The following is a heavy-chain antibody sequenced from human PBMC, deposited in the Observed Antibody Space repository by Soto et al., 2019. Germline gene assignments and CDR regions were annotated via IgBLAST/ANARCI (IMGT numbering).Heavy chain of an antibody. CDR2: IIPIFGTA. J-gene: IGHJ6*02. CDR3: ASSRPLYYDILTGTYYYYGMDV. V-gene: IGHV1-69*13. CDR1: GGTFSSYA. Sequence: SVKVSCKASGGTFSSYAISWVRQAPGQGLEWMGGIIPIFGTANYAQKFQGRVTITADESTSTAYMELSSLRSEDTAVYYCASSRPLYYDILTGTYYYYGMDVWGQGTTVTVS. D-gene: IGHD3-9*01.